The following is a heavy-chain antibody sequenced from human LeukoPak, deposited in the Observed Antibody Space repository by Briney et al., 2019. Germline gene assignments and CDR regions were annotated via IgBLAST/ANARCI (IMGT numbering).Heavy chain of an antibody. CDR1: GYSSTSYL. Sequence: HGESLKISCKGSGYSSTSYLIGWVRQMPGKGLEWMGIIYPGDSDTRYSPSFQGQVTISADKSISTAYLQWSSLKASDTAMYYCARQVASIDSDAFDIWGQGTMVTVSS. CDR3: ARQVASIDSDAFDI. J-gene: IGHJ3*02. D-gene: IGHD2-15*01. V-gene: IGHV5-51*01. CDR2: IYPGDSDT.